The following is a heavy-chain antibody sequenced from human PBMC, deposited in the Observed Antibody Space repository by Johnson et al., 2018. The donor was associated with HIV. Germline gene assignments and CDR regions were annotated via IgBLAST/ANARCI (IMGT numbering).Heavy chain of an antibody. CDR2: IKQDGSEK. J-gene: IGHJ3*02. D-gene: IGHD3-3*01. Sequence: VQLLESGGGLVQPGGSLRLSCAASGFTFSRYWMSWVRQAPGKGLEWVANIKQDGSEKYYVDSVKGRFTISRDNSKNTLYLQMNSLRAEDTAVYYCARDAVRIFGVVQDAFDIWGQGTMVTVSS. V-gene: IGHV3-7*01. CDR3: ARDAVRIFGVVQDAFDI. CDR1: GFTFSRYW.